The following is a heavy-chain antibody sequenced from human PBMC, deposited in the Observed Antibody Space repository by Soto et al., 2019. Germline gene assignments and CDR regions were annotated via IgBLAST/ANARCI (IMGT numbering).Heavy chain of an antibody. V-gene: IGHV1-69*05. CDR1: GGTFSSYA. D-gene: IGHD6-13*01. J-gene: IGHJ6*02. CDR3: AREGQYSSSWPYYYGMDV. CDR2: IIPIFGTA. Sequence: SVKISCKASGGTFSSYAISWVRQAPGQGLEWMGGIIPIFGTANYAQKLQGRVTMTTDTSTSTAYMELRSLRSDDTAVYYCAREGQYSSSWPYYYGMDVWGQGTTVTVSS.